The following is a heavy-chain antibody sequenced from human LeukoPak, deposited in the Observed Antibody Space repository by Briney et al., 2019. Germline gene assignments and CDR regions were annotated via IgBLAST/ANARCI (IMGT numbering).Heavy chain of an antibody. J-gene: IGHJ4*02. CDR3: AKALSNLIVVVTVTGHFDY. CDR2: ISGSGGST. D-gene: IGHD2-21*02. CDR1: GFTFSSYA. Sequence: PGGSLRLSCAASGFTFSSYAMSWVRQAPGKGLEWVSAISGSGGSTYYADSVKGRFTISRDNSKNTLYLQMNSLGAEDTAVYYCAKALSNLIVVVTVTGHFDYWGQGTLVTVSS. V-gene: IGHV3-23*01.